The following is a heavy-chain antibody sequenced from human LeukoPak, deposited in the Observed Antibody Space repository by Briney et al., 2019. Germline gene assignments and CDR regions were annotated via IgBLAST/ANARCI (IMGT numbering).Heavy chain of an antibody. Sequence: GRSLRLSCAASGFTFDDYAMHWVRQAPGKGLEWVSGISWNSGSIGYADSVKGRFTISRDNAKNSLYLQMNSLRAEDTALYYCAKDIVIRGSGGVGYFDYWGQGTLVTVSS. J-gene: IGHJ4*02. V-gene: IGHV3-9*01. CDR2: ISWNSGSI. CDR1: GFTFDDYA. CDR3: AKDIVIRGSGGVGYFDY. D-gene: IGHD3-16*01.